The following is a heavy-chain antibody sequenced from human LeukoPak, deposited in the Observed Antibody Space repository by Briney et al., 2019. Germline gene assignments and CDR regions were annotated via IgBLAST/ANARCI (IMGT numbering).Heavy chain of an antibody. Sequence: ASVKVSCKPSVQTFTGYYMHRVGQAPGQGLEWMGWINPNSGGTNYAQKFQGRVTMTRDTSISTAYMELSRLRSDDTAVYYCARDLSRGYDFFYYWGQGTLATVSS. CDR3: ARDLSRGYDFFYY. CDR2: INPNSGGT. J-gene: IGHJ4*02. V-gene: IGHV1-2*02. D-gene: IGHD5-12*01. CDR1: VQTFTGYY.